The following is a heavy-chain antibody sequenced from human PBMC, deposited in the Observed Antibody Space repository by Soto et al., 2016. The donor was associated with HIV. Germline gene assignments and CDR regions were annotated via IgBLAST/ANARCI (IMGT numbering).Heavy chain of an antibody. J-gene: IGHJ6*03. D-gene: IGHD4-4*01. CDR3: ARDREESNYSLYYYYYMDV. CDR2: IKQDGSEK. V-gene: IGHV3-7*01. Sequence: EVQLVESGGGLVQPGGSLRLSCAASGFTFSSYWMSWVRQAPGKGLEWVANIKQDGSEKYYVDSVKGRFTISRDNAKNSLYLQMNNLRAEDTAVYYCARDREESNYSLYYYYYMDVWGKGTTVTVSS. CDR1: GFTFSSYW.